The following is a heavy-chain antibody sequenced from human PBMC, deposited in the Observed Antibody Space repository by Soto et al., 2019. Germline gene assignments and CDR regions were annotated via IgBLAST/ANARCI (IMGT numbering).Heavy chain of an antibody. D-gene: IGHD3-9*01. V-gene: IGHV1-46*01. Sequence: QVQLVQSGAEVKKPGASVKVSCKASGYTFTSYYMHWVRQAPGQGLEWMGIINPSGGSTSYAQKCQGRVTMTRDTSTSTVYMELSSLRSEDTAVYYCAAIDYDILTGYGMDVWGQGTTVTVSS. CDR2: INPSGGST. CDR3: AAIDYDILTGYGMDV. CDR1: GYTFTSYY. J-gene: IGHJ6*02.